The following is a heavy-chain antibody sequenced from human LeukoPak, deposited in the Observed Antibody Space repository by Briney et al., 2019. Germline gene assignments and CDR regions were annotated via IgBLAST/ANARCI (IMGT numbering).Heavy chain of an antibody. V-gene: IGHV4-59*08. CDR3: ARYSGSYSGFDY. Sequence: SETLSLTCTVSGGSISSYYWSWIRQPPGKGLEWIGYIYYSGSINYNPSLKSRVTISVDTSKNQFSLKLRSVTAADTAAYYCARYSGSYSGFDYWGQGTLVTVSS. CDR2: IYYSGSI. D-gene: IGHD1-26*01. J-gene: IGHJ4*02. CDR1: GGSISSYY.